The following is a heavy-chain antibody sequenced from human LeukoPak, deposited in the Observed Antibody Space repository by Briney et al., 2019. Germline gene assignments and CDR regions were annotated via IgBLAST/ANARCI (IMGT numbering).Heavy chain of an antibody. CDR2: ISAYNGNT. CDR1: GYTFTNYA. D-gene: IGHD3-22*01. CDR3: ARGGRYYDTSGSYFDY. V-gene: IGHV1-18*01. Sequence: ASVKVSCKASGYTFTNYAITWVRQAPGQGLEWMGWISAYNGNTNYAQKLQGRVTMTTDTSTTTAYMELRSLRSDDTAVYYCARGGRYYDTSGSYFDYWGQGTLVTVSS. J-gene: IGHJ4*02.